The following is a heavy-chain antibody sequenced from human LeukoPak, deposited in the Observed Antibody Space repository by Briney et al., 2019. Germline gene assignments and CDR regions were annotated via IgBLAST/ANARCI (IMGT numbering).Heavy chain of an antibody. D-gene: IGHD3-10*01. V-gene: IGHV3-74*01. CDR1: GFTFSSYW. CDR2: INSDGSST. J-gene: IGHJ6*03. CDR3: ARGGGFRADYYYYYMDV. Sequence: GGSLRLSCAASGFTFSSYWMHWVRQAPGKGLVWVSRINSDGSSTSYADSVKGRFTISRDNAKNTLYLQMNSLRAEDTAVYYCARGGGFRADYYYYYMDVCGKGTTVTISS.